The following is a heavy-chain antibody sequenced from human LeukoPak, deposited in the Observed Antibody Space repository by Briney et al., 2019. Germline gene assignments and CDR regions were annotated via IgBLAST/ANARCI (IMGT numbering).Heavy chain of an antibody. V-gene: IGHV3-21*01. CDR3: ARDERGYYYMDV. J-gene: IGHJ6*03. CDR2: ISSSSRYI. Sequence: PGGSLRLSCAASGFTFSSYSMNWVRQAPGKGLEWVSSISSSSRYIYYADSVKGRFTISRDNAKNSLYLQMNSLRAEDTAVYYFARDERGYYYMDVWGKGTTVTVSS. CDR1: GFTFSSYS.